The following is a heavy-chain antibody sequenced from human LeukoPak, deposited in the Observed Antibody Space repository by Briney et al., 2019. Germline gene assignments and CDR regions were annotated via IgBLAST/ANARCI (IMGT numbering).Heavy chain of an antibody. CDR2: ISDSGGNT. Sequence: GGALRLSCAASGFTFSSYAMSWVRQVPGKGLEWVSAISDSGGNTYYADFVRGRFTISRDNSKNTLYLQMNSLRAEDTAMYFCAKDAGRSDVDYFDYWGQGTLVTVPT. V-gene: IGHV3-23*01. CDR1: GFTFSSYA. D-gene: IGHD1-26*01. J-gene: IGHJ4*02. CDR3: AKDAGRSDVDYFDY.